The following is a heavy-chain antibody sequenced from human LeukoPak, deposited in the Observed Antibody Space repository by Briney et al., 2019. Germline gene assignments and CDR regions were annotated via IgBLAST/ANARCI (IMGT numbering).Heavy chain of an antibody. Sequence: SETLSLTCTVSGYSISSGYYWGWIRQPPGKGLEWIGSIYHSGSTYYNPSLKSRVTISVDTSKNQLSLKLSSVTAADTAVYYCARGDDYGGNFDYWGQGTLVTVSS. CDR2: IYHSGST. J-gene: IGHJ4*02. D-gene: IGHD4-23*01. V-gene: IGHV4-38-2*02. CDR3: ARGDDYGGNFDY. CDR1: GYSISSGYY.